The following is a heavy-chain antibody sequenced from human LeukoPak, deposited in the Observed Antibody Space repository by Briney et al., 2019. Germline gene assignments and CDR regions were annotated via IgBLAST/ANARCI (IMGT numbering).Heavy chain of an antibody. V-gene: IGHV4-38-2*02. CDR1: GYSISSGYY. Sequence: SETLSLTCTVSGYSISSGYYWGWIRQPPGKGLEWIGSIYHSGSTYYNPSLKSRVTISVDTSKNQFSLKLSSVTAADTAVYYCARLRNYYGSGSYLNWGQGTLITVSS. CDR3: ARLRNYYGSGSYLN. D-gene: IGHD3-10*01. CDR2: IYHSGST. J-gene: IGHJ4*02.